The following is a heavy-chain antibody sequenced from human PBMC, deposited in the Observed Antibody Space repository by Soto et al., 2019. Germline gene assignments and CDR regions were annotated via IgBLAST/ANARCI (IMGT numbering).Heavy chain of an antibody. J-gene: IGHJ3*01. Sequence: EVQLLESGGGLVQPGGSLRLSCAASGFTFNTYVMNWVRQAPGKGLEWVSTISYSADKTHYADSVKGPFTTSRDNSRDTLFLQMHSLRAYDAAVYYCAGRARTATTNGGSFDVWGQGTMVTVSS. CDR1: GFTFNTYV. V-gene: IGHV3-23*01. CDR3: AGRARTATTNGGSFDV. CDR2: ISYSADKT. D-gene: IGHD1-7*01.